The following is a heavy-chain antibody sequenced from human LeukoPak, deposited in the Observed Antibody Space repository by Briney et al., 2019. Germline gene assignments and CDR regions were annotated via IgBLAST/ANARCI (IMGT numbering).Heavy chain of an antibody. CDR2: IYSGGST. J-gene: IGHJ6*03. Sequence: GGSLRLSCAASGFTFSSYAMSWVRQAPGKGLEWVSVIYSGGSTYYADSVKGRFTISRDNSKNTLYLQMNSLRAEDTAVYYCAKQDYYYYMDVWGKGTTVTVSS. CDR3: AKQDYYYYMDV. V-gene: IGHV3-23*03. CDR1: GFTFSSYA.